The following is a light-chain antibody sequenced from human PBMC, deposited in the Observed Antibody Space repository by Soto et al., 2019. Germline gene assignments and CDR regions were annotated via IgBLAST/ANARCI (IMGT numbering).Light chain of an antibody. CDR3: QQYNSNRT. CDR2: DAS. Sequence: DIQMTQSPSTLSASVGARVTITCRASQSISSLLAWYQQKPGKAPKLLIYDASSLESGVPSRLSGSESGTEFTLTISSMKPDDYATYYCQQYNSNRTFGQGTKVDIK. J-gene: IGKJ1*01. CDR1: QSISSL. V-gene: IGKV1-5*01.